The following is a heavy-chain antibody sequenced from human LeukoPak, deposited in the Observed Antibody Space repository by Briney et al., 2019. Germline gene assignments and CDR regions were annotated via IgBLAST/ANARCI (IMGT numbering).Heavy chain of an antibody. CDR3: ARESDSSGTFDY. Sequence: SETLSLTCTVSGGSISSYYWSWIRQPPGKGLEWFGYIYYSGSTNYNPSLKSRVTISVDTSKNQFSLNLSSVTAADTAVYYCARESDSSGTFDYWGQGALVTVSS. D-gene: IGHD3-22*01. J-gene: IGHJ4*02. CDR2: IYYSGST. CDR1: GGSISSYY. V-gene: IGHV4-59*01.